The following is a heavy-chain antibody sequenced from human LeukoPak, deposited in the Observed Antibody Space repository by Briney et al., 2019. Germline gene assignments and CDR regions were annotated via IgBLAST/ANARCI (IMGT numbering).Heavy chain of an antibody. J-gene: IGHJ4*02. CDR2: IIPIFGTA. CDR3: AIYTPSKTFDY. V-gene: IGHV1-69*13. D-gene: IGHD2-2*02. Sequence: SVNVSCKASVGTCSIYAVSWVRQAPGQGPEWMGGIIPIFGTANYAQKFQGRVTITADESTSTAYMELSSLRSEDTAVYYCAIYTPSKTFDYWGQGTLVTVSS. CDR1: VGTCSIYA.